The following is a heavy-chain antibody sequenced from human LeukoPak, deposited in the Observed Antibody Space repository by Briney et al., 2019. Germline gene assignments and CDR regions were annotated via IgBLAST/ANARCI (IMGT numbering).Heavy chain of an antibody. Sequence: SETLSLTCTVSGGSISSYYWNWIRQPPGKGLEWIGYIFYSGRTNYNPSLKSRVTVSVDTARNQFSLTLSSVTAADTAVYYCARDDFGGTHDTFDVWGQGTVVTVSS. D-gene: IGHD4-23*01. CDR2: IFYSGRT. CDR3: ARDDFGGTHDTFDV. J-gene: IGHJ3*01. CDR1: GGSISSYY. V-gene: IGHV4-59*12.